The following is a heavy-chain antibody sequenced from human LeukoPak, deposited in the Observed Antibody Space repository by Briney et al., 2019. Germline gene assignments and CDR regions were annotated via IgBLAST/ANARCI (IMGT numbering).Heavy chain of an antibody. V-gene: IGHV1-69*04. Sequence: SVKVSCKASGGTFSSYAISWVRQAPGQGLEWMGRIIPILGIANYAQKFQGRVTITADKSTSTAYMELSSLRSEDTAVYYCASLEGGAGFDYWGQGTLVTVSS. CDR2: IIPILGIA. CDR3: ASLEGGAGFDY. CDR1: GGTFSSYA. J-gene: IGHJ4*02. D-gene: IGHD1-26*01.